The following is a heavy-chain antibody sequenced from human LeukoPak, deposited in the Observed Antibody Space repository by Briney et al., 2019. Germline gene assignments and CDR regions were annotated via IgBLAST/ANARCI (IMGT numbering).Heavy chain of an antibody. V-gene: IGHV4-59*08. J-gene: IGHJ3*02. CDR2: IYYSGST. Sequence: PSETLSLTCAVYGGSFSGYYWSWIRQPPGKGLEWIGYIYYSGSTNYNPSLKSRVTISVDTSKNQFSLKLSSVTAADTAVYYCARHPYYDFWGGYYTDHDAFDIWGQGTMVTVSS. CDR3: ARHPYYDFWGGYYTDHDAFDI. CDR1: GGSFSGYY. D-gene: IGHD3-3*01.